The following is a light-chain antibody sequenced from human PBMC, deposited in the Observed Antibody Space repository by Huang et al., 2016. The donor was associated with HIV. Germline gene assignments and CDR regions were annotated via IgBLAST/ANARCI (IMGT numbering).Light chain of an antibody. CDR1: QDISKF. J-gene: IGKJ1*01. V-gene: IGKV1-33*01. CDR2: DTS. CDR3: QQYDNLPRT. Sequence: DIQMTQSPSSLSASVGDRVTITCQASQDISKFLNWYQQKPGKVPKLLIYDTSNLETGVPSRFSGSGSGTHFTFTISSLQPEDIATYYCQQYDNLPRTFGQGTKVEIK.